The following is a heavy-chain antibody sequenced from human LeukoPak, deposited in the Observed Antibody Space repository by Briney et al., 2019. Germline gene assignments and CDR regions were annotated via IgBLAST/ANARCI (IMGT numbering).Heavy chain of an antibody. Sequence: HPGGSLRLSCVASGFPFSSYWMTWVRQAPGKGLEWVANIKQDGSKKSYVDSVKGRFTISRDNAKNSLYLQMNSLRAEDTAVYYCAKSSYYDSSGYYREYYFDYWGQGTLVTVSS. D-gene: IGHD3-22*01. CDR3: AKSSYYDSSGYYREYYFDY. CDR2: IKQDGSKK. V-gene: IGHV3-7*03. J-gene: IGHJ4*02. CDR1: GFPFSSYW.